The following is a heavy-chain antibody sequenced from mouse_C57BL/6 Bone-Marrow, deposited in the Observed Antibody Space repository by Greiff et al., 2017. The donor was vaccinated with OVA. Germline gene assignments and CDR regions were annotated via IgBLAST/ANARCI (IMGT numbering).Heavy chain of an antibody. V-gene: IGHV5-17*01. J-gene: IGHJ4*01. CDR3: ARREARAMDY. CDR1: GFTFSDYG. CDR2: ISSGSSTI. Sequence: EVMLVESGGGLVKPGGSLKLSCAASGFTFSDYGMHWVRQAPEKGLEWVAYISSGSSTIYYADTVKGRFTISRDNAKNTLFLQMTSLRSEDTAMYYCARREARAMDYWGQGTSVTVSS.